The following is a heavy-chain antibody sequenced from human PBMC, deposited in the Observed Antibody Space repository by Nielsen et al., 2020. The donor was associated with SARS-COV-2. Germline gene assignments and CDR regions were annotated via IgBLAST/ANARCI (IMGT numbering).Heavy chain of an antibody. D-gene: IGHD6-19*01. CDR2: ISGSGGST. Sequence: ETLSLTCAASGFTFSSYAMSWVRQAPGKGLEWVSAISGSGGSTYYADSVKGRFTISRDNSKNTLYLQMNSLRAEDTAVYYCAKDTGSGWFDYWGQGTLVTVSS. J-gene: IGHJ4*02. CDR1: GFTFSSYA. V-gene: IGHV3-23*01. CDR3: AKDTGSGWFDY.